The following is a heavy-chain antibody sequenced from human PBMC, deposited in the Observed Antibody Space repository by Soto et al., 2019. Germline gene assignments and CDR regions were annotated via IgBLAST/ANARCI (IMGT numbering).Heavy chain of an antibody. J-gene: IGHJ6*03. Sequence: GGSLRLSCAGSGFSFSSHGMNWVRQAPGKGLEWVSYISRSSSVIYYADSVKGRFTISRDNARASLYLQMNSLRAEDTAVYYCARDSGSTYYYYYMDVWGKGTTVTVSS. CDR3: ARDSGSTYYYYYMDV. D-gene: IGHD3-10*01. CDR1: GFSFSSHG. CDR2: ISRSSSVI. V-gene: IGHV3-48*01.